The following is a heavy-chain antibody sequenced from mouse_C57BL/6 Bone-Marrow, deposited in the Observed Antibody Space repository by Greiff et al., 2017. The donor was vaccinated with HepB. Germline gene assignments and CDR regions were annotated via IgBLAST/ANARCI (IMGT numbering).Heavy chain of an antibody. CDR1: GFTFSNYW. V-gene: IGHV6-3*01. Sequence: EVKLVESGGGLVQPGGSMKLSCVASGFTFSNYWMNWVRQSPEKGLEWVAQIRLKSDNYATHYAESVKGRFTISRDDSKSSVYLQMNNLRAEDTGIYYCTYWEEGYFDVWGTGTTVTVSS. J-gene: IGHJ1*03. CDR3: TYWEEGYFDV. CDR2: IRLKSDNYAT. D-gene: IGHD4-1*01.